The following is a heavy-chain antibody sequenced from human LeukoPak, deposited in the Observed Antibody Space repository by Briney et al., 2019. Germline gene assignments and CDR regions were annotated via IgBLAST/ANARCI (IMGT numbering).Heavy chain of an antibody. D-gene: IGHD3-10*01. Sequence: ASVKVSCKASGYTFTGYYMHWVRQAPGQGLEWMGWINPNSGGTNYAQKFQGRVTMTRDTSISTAYMELSRLESDDTAVYYCARGRGMVRGVFSFDYWGQETLVTVSS. V-gene: IGHV1-2*02. CDR3: ARGRGMVRGVFSFDY. J-gene: IGHJ4*02. CDR1: GYTFTGYY. CDR2: INPNSGGT.